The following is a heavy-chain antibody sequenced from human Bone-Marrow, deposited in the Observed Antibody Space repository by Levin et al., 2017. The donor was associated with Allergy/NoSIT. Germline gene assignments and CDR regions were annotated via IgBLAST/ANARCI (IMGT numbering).Heavy chain of an antibody. CDR1: GFTFSNYA. V-gene: IGHV3-23*01. J-gene: IGHJ3*01. CDR2: ISGNGGGT. D-gene: IGHD4-17*01. Sequence: GSLRLSCAVSGFTFSNYAMTWVRQAPGKGLEWVSSISGNGGGTYYADSVRGRFTASRDNSKSTLYLQLSSLRVEDTAIYYCGRDPNGDYIGAFDFWGQGTMVTVSS. CDR3: GRDPNGDYIGAFDF.